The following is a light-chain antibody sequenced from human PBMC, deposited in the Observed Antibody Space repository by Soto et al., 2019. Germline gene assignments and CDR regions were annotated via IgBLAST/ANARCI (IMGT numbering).Light chain of an antibody. J-gene: IGKJ5*01. CDR3: QQRSNWPPIT. CDR2: DAS. V-gene: IGKV3-11*01. Sequence: EIVLTQSPATLSLSPGERATLSCRASQSVSSYLAWYQQKPGQAPRLLIYDASNRATGIPARFSGSGSGTDFPLTISSPEPEDFAVYYCQQRSNWPPITCGQGTRLEIK. CDR1: QSVSSY.